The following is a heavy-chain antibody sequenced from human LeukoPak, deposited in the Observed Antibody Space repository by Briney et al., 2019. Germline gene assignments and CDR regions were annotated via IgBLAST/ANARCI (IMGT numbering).Heavy chain of an antibody. D-gene: IGHD6-13*01. Sequence: PSETLSLTCTVSGGSISSSSYYWGWIRQPPGKGLEWIGSIYYSGSTYYNPSLKSRVTISVDTSKNQFSLKLSSVTAADTAVYYCARGTIAAAGQFDYWGQGTLVTVSS. J-gene: IGHJ4*02. CDR1: GGSISSSSYY. CDR2: IYYSGST. V-gene: IGHV4-39*01. CDR3: ARGTIAAAGQFDY.